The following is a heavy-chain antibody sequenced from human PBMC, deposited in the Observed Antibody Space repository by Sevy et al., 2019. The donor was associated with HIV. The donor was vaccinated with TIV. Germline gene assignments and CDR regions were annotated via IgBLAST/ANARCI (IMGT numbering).Heavy chain of an antibody. J-gene: IGHJ4*02. CDR1: GFTFSSYA. CDR2: ISGRGGST. D-gene: IGHD6-13*01. Sequence: GGCLRLSCAASGFTFSSYAMSWVRQAPGKGLERVSAISGRGGSTYYADSVKGRFTVSRDNSKNTQYLQMNSLRAEDMAVYYCAKDIVGGQQLVSSLFDYWGQGTLVTVSS. CDR3: AKDIVGGQQLVSSLFDY. V-gene: IGHV3-23*01.